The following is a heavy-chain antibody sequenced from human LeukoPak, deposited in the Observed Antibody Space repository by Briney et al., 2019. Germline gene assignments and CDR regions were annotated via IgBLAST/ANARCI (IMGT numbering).Heavy chain of an antibody. D-gene: IGHD3-3*01. CDR3: ARGEVAQYYDFWGYMDV. V-gene: IGHV1-2*06. CDR1: GGTFSSYA. Sequence: ASVKVSCKASGGTFSSYAISWVRQAPGQGLEWMGRINPNSGGTNYAQKFQGRVTMTRDTSISTAYMELSRLRSDDTAVYYCARGEVAQYYDFWGYMDVWGKGTTVTVSS. CDR2: INPNSGGT. J-gene: IGHJ6*03.